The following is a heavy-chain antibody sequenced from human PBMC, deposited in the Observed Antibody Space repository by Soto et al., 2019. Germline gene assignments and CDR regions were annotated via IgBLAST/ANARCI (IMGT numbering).Heavy chain of an antibody. Sequence: SETLSLTCTVSGGSISSYYWSWIRQPPGKGLERNGYIYYSGSTNYNPSLKSQVTITVDKSKNQFSLKLSSVTAADTSVYYCARAGYSYGTNYFDYWGQGTLVTVSS. D-gene: IGHD5-18*01. J-gene: IGHJ4*02. V-gene: IGHV4-59*01. CDR2: IYYSGST. CDR1: GGSISSYY. CDR3: ARAGYSYGTNYFDY.